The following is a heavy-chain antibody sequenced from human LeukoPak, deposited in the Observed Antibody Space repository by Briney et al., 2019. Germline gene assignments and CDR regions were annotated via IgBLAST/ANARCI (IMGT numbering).Heavy chain of an antibody. J-gene: IGHJ6*02. V-gene: IGHV3-30-3*01. CDR3: ASSQGSYGSGSYGMDV. CDR2: ISYDGSNK. Sequence: PGRSLRLSCAASGFTFSSYAMHWVRQAPGKGLEWVAVISYDGSNKYYADSVKGRFTISRDNSKNTLYLQMNSLRAEDTAVYYCASSQGSYGSGSYGMDVWGQGTTVTVSS. D-gene: IGHD3-10*01. CDR1: GFTFSSYA.